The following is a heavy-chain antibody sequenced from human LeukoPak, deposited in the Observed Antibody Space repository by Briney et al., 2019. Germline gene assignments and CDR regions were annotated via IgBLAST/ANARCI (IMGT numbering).Heavy chain of an antibody. J-gene: IGHJ4*02. Sequence: GASVKISCKVSGYTFTDYYTHWVQQAPGKGLEWMGLVGPEDGETIYAEKFQGRVTITADTSTDTAYMELSSLRSEDTAVYYCATGGVAGTGSIDYWGQGTLVTVSS. CDR2: VGPEDGET. CDR3: ATGGVAGTGSIDY. D-gene: IGHD6-19*01. CDR1: GYTFTDYY. V-gene: IGHV1-69-2*01.